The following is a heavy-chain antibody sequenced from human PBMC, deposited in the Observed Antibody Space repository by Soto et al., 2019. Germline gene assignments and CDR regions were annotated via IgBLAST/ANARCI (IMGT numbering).Heavy chain of an antibody. CDR2: IYGGGTT. Sequence: EVQLVESGGGLIQPGGSLRLSCAASGFAVSSKYMTWVRQAPGKGLEWVSVIYGGGTTYYADSVKGRFTISRDTSKNMLYLQMNSLRAEDTAVYYCVQTTGSPGCDFWGQGTLVTVSS. D-gene: IGHD1-1*01. J-gene: IGHJ4*02. V-gene: IGHV3-53*01. CDR3: VQTTGSPGCDF. CDR1: GFAVSSKY.